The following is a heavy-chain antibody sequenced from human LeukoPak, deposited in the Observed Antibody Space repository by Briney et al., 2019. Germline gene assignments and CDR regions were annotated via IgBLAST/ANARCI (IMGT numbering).Heavy chain of an antibody. CDR1: RFTFISYG. D-gene: IGHD3-10*01. CDR2: INRSGSTK. V-gene: IGHV3-21*04. CDR3: AKEGLVTRVRGVTLWKYFQQ. J-gene: IGHJ1*01. Sequence: GWSLRLSCAASRFTFISYGMTWVRQAPGKGLEGVSSINRSGSTKYYADSLKGRFTISRNNAKNSLYLQMNSLRVEDTALYYCAKEGLVTRVRGVTLWKYFQQWGQGTLVTVSS.